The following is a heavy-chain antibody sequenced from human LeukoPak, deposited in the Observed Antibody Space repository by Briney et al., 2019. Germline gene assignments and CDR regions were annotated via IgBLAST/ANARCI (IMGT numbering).Heavy chain of an antibody. CDR1: GFTFSSYG. CDR3: AKDGGQWIQLWSAPNWFDP. J-gene: IGHJ5*02. Sequence: GGSLRLSCAASGFTFSSYGMHWVRQAPGKGLEWVAVISYDGSNKYYADSVKGRFTISRDNSKSTLYLQMNSLRAEDTAVYYCAKDGGQWIQLWSAPNWFDPWGQGTLVTVSS. D-gene: IGHD5-18*01. V-gene: IGHV3-30*18. CDR2: ISYDGSNK.